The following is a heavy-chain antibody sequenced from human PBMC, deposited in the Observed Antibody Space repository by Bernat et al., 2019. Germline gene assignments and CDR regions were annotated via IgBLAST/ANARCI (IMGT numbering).Heavy chain of an antibody. CDR2: IKEDGSEK. CDR3: ARPPYSSSAF. J-gene: IGHJ4*02. CDR1: GFTFSNYW. D-gene: IGHD6-6*01. V-gene: IGHV3-7*03. Sequence: EVQLVESGGGLVQTGGSLRLSCAASGFTFSNYWMTWVRQAPGKGLEWVANIKEDGSEKDYVDSVKGRFTISRDNAKNSLYLQMSSLRAEDTAVYYCARPPYSSSAFWGQGTLVTVSS.